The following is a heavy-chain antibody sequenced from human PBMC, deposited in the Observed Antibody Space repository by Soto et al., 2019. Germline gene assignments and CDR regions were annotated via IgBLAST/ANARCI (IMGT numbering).Heavy chain of an antibody. CDR3: AGTITGTFGLFHY. CDR1: GGSISSYY. V-gene: IGHV4-59*01. J-gene: IGHJ4*02. Sequence: SETLSLTCTVSGGSISSYYWSWIRQPPGKGLEWIGYIYYSGSTNYNPSLKSRVTISVDTSKNQFSLKLSSVTAADTAVYYCAGTITGTFGLFHYWGQGTLVTVSS. CDR2: IYYSGST. D-gene: IGHD1-20*01.